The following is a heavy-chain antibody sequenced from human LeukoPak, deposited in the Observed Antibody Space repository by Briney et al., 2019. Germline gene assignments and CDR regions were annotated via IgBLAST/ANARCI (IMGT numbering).Heavy chain of an antibody. CDR2: ISYDGSNK. CDR1: GFTFSSYG. V-gene: IGHV3-30*03. J-gene: IGHJ3*02. Sequence: GGSLRLSCAASGFTFSSYGMHWVRQAPGKGLEWVAVISYDGSNKYYADSVKGRFTISRDNSKNTLYLQMNSLRAEGTAVYYCARVGIAAAGYDAFDIWGQGTMVTVSS. D-gene: IGHD6-13*01. CDR3: ARVGIAAAGYDAFDI.